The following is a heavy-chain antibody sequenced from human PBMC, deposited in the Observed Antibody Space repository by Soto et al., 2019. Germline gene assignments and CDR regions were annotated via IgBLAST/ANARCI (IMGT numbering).Heavy chain of an antibody. V-gene: IGHV4-31*11. Sequence: PSETLSLTCAVSGGSVNTVYWWSWVRQPPGKGLEWIGYIYYSGSTYYNPSPKSRVTISVDPSKNQFSLKLGAVNAAATAVYYGARGFGRSWYKSPTTVYYFDEWGQGNLDTVCS. D-gene: IGHD6-13*01. J-gene: IGHJ4*02. CDR2: IYYSGST. CDR1: GGSVNTVYW. CDR3: ARGFGRSWYKSPTTVYYFDE.